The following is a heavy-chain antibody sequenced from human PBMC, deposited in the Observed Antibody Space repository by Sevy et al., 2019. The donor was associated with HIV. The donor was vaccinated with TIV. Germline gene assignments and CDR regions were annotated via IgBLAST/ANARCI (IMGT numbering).Heavy chain of an antibody. V-gene: IGHV3-7*01. CDR1: GFTFSSYW. J-gene: IGHJ6*02. D-gene: IGHD6-25*01. CDR3: DRGPPQRVGSVGGMDV. CDR2: IKQDGGEK. Sequence: GGSLRLSCAASGFTFSSYWMSWVRQAPGKGLEWVANIKQDGGEKYYVDSVKGRFSISRDNPKNSLYLQMNRLRVEETAEYHCDRGPPQRVGSVGGMDVWGQGKKVTVSS.